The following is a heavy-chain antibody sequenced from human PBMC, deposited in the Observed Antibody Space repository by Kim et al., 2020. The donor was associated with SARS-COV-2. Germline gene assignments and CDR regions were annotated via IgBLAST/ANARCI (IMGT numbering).Heavy chain of an antibody. V-gene: IGHV1-46*01. D-gene: IGHD5-12*01. Sequence: YAQIFQGRVTLSRDTSTTTVYMELSSLRSEDTAVYYCARELRGGFNFDYWGQGTLVTVSS. J-gene: IGHJ4*02. CDR3: ARELRGGFNFDY.